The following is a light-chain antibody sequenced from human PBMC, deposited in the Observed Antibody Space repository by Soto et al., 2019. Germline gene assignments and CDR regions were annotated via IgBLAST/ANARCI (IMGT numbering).Light chain of an antibody. CDR3: QHYGSSTEIS. J-gene: IGKJ3*01. CDR2: GAS. V-gene: IGKV3-20*01. Sequence: DIVLTQSPGTLSLSPGERATLSCRASQTSSDKYLAWYQQKPVQSPRLLSSGASIRAPGIPDRFSDSGSEADFTLTISRPETEDFAFYYYQHYGSSTEISFGPGTKVDTK. CDR1: QTSSDKY.